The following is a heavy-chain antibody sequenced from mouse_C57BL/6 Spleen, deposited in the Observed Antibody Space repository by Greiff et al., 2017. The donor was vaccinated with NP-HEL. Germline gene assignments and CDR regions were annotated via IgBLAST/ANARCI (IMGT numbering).Heavy chain of an antibody. D-gene: IGHD1-1*01. Sequence: VQLQQSGAELMKPGASVKLSCKATGYTFTGYWIEWVKQRPGHGLEWIGEILPGSGSTNYNEKFKGKATFTADTSSNTAYMQLSSLTTEDSAIYYCARGPLYYGSSYDAMDYWGQGTSVTVSS. CDR1: GYTFTGYW. V-gene: IGHV1-9*01. CDR2: ILPGSGST. CDR3: ARGPLYYGSSYDAMDY. J-gene: IGHJ4*01.